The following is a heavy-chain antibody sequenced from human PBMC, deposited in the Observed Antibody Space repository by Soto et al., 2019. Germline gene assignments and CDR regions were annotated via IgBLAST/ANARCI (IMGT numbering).Heavy chain of an antibody. CDR2: IYYRGST. CDR1: GGSISSGDYY. D-gene: IGHD3-9*01. V-gene: IGHV4-30-4*01. Sequence: QVQLQESGPGLVKPSQTLSLTCTVSGGSISSGDYYWSWIRQPPGKGLEWIGYIYYRGSTYYNPSLKRRVTISVDTSKNQFSLKLSSVTAADTAVYYCARDHYVYDILTGYGYYYGMDVWGQGTTVTVSS. CDR3: ARDHYVYDILTGYGYYYGMDV. J-gene: IGHJ6*02.